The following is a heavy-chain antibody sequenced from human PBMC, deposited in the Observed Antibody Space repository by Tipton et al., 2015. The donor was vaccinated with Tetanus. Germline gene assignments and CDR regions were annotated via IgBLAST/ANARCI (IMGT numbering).Heavy chain of an antibody. V-gene: IGHV4-30-2*01. Sequence: TLSLTCAVSGGSISSGDYSWSWIRQPPGKGLEWIGYIYDSGSTYYNPSLKSRVTISEDRSKNQISLRLGSVTAADTAVYYCARVKGTYNHYGLDVWGQGTTVTVAS. J-gene: IGHJ6*02. D-gene: IGHD3-10*01. CDR3: ARVKGTYNHYGLDV. CDR2: IYDSGST. CDR1: GGSISSGDYS.